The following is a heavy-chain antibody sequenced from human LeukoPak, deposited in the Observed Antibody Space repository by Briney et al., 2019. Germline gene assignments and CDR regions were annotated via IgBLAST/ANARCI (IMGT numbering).Heavy chain of an antibody. CDR2: INHSGST. D-gene: IGHD6-6*01. CDR1: GGSFSGYY. Sequence: SETLSLTCAVYGGSFSGYYWSWIRQPPGKGLEWIGEINHSGSTNYNPSLKSRVTISVDTSKNQFSLKLSSVTAADTAVYYCARDLPAYSSSSSNGAFDIWGQGTMVTVSS. CDR3: ARDLPAYSSSSSNGAFDI. J-gene: IGHJ3*02. V-gene: IGHV4-34*01.